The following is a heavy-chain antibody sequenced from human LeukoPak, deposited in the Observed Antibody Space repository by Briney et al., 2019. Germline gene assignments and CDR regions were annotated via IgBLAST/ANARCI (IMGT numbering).Heavy chain of an antibody. CDR1: GVSISSYY. J-gene: IGHJ4*02. Sequence: SETLCLSCAVSGVSISSYYWSWVRQPPGKGLEWISYIHYSGSTNYNPSLKSRVTISVDTSKKHFALRLSSVTAADTTVYFCARDFYLASYPYFEYCGQGTLVTVYS. V-gene: IGHV4-59*01. CDR2: IHYSGST. D-gene: IGHD1-26*01. CDR3: ARDFYLASYPYFEY.